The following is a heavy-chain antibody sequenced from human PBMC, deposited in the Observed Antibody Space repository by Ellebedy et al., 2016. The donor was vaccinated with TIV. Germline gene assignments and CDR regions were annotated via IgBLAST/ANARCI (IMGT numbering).Heavy chain of an antibody. D-gene: IGHD2/OR15-2a*01. J-gene: IGHJ3*02. V-gene: IGHV3-66*01. Sequence: GESLKIPCAVSRLTVTGNYISWVRQAPGTGLEWVSVIYAGGATHYAGPVKGRFSISRDKSKNTVNLQMNSLRAEDTAVYYCARDIAPVPSYYANNEYYWVDAFDIWGQGTMVTVSS. CDR3: ARDIAPVPSYYANNEYYWVDAFDI. CDR2: IYAGGAT. CDR1: RLTVTGNY.